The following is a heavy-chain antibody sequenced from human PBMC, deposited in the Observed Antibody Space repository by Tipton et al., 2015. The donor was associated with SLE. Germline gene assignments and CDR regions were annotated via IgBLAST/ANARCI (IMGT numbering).Heavy chain of an antibody. CDR2: IDYSGSS. CDR3: ARSFEMGSIHT. V-gene: IGHV4-59*08. J-gene: IGHJ5*02. D-gene: IGHD5-24*01. CDR1: GGSISSYY. Sequence: TLSLTCSVSGGSISSYYWSWIRQPPGKGLEWIGYIDYSGSSNSHPSLKSRVTISVDTSKNQFSLNLSSVTAADTAIYYCARSFEMGSIHTWGQGTLVTVSS.